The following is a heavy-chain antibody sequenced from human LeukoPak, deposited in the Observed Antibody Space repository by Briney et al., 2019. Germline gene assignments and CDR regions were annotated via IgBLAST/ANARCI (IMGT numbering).Heavy chain of an antibody. Sequence: GGSLRLSCAASGFTVSSNYMSWVRQAPGKGLEWVANMKGDGSEKHYVDSMKGRFTISRDNAKNSLYLQMNSLTAEDTAVYYCARQVQYRSGYFPPDPWGQGTLVTVSS. D-gene: IGHD6-19*01. CDR3: ARQVQYRSGYFPPDP. CDR1: GFTVSSNY. V-gene: IGHV3-7*01. J-gene: IGHJ5*02. CDR2: MKGDGSEK.